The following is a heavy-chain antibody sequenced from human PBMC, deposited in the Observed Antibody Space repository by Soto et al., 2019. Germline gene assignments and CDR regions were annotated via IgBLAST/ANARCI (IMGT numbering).Heavy chain of an antibody. CDR1: GYTFTSYD. CDR3: ARKEGYDSSGYYYDYYYGMDV. CDR2: MNPNSGNT. V-gene: IGHV1-8*01. Sequence: QVQLVQSGAEVKKPGASVKVSCKASGYTFTSYDINWVRQATGQGLEWMGWMNPNSGNTGYAQKFQGRVTITADESTSTAYMELSSLRSEDTAVYYCARKEGYDSSGYYYDYYYGMDVWGQGTTVTVSS. D-gene: IGHD3-22*01. J-gene: IGHJ6*02.